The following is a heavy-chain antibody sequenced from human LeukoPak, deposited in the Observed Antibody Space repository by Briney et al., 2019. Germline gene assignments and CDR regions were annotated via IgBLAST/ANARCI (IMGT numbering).Heavy chain of an antibody. D-gene: IGHD3-9*01. CDR1: GFSFSSYG. V-gene: IGHV3-30*02. Sequence: PGGSLRLSCAASGFSFSSYGMHWVRQAPGKGLEWVAFIWYDGSNKYYADSVKGRFTISRDNSKNTLYLQMNSLRAEDTAVYYCAKGLRYFVLDDLGQGTLVTVSS. CDR2: IWYDGSNK. J-gene: IGHJ4*02. CDR3: AKGLRYFVLDD.